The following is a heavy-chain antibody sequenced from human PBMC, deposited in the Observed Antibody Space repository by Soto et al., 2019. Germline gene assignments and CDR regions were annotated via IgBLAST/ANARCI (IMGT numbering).Heavy chain of an antibody. J-gene: IGHJ4*02. Sequence: QVQLQESGPGLVRPSETLSLTCTVSSDSISSYYWIWIRQSPGKGLEWIGYTDYSGNTNYNPSLKGRVTISEDPSKTRFSRGLGSVTAADTAGYYCAREVGAPPYYLDYWAREPWSPSPQ. CDR2: TDYSGNT. D-gene: IGHD1-26*01. CDR1: SDSISSYY. CDR3: AREVGAPPYYLDY. V-gene: IGHV4-59*08.